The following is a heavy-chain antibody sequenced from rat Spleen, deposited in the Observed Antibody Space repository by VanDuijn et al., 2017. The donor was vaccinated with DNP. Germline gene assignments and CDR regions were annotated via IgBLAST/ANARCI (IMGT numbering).Heavy chain of an antibody. CDR1: GFTFNNYD. J-gene: IGHJ2*01. V-gene: IGHV5S23*01. Sequence: EVQVVESGGGLVQPGGSLKLSCATSGFTFNNYDMAWVRQAPTQGLEWVASISPSGGSLFYRDSVKGRFTISRDNARSILYLQMDSLRSEDTATYYCVRGNYPGINTFDYWGQGVMVTVSS. CDR2: ISPSGGSL. D-gene: IGHD1-4*01. CDR3: VRGNYPGINTFDY.